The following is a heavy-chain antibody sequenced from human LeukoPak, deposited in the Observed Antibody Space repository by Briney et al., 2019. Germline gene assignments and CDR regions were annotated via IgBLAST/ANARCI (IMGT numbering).Heavy chain of an antibody. D-gene: IGHD3-10*02. J-gene: IGHJ6*04. CDR1: GFTFDDYA. CDR2: INWDSSRT. Sequence: PGGSLRLSCAASGFTFDDYAMHWVRQAPGKGLEWVSTINWDSSRTAYADSVKGRFTISRDNAKNSLYLQMNSLRAEDTAVYYCAELGITMIGGVWGKGTTVTISS. CDR3: AELGITMIGGV. V-gene: IGHV3-9*01.